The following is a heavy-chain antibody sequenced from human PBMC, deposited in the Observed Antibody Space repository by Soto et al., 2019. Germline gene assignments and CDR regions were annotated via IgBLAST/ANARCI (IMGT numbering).Heavy chain of an antibody. CDR1: GFTFSSYS. Sequence: GSLRLSCAASGFTFSSYSMNWVRQAPGKGLEWVSSISSSSSYIYYADSVKGRFTISRDNAKNSLYLQMNSLRAEDTAVYYCASQVVYCSSTSCPFDYWGQGTLVTVSS. D-gene: IGHD2-2*01. J-gene: IGHJ4*02. V-gene: IGHV3-21*01. CDR2: ISSSSSYI. CDR3: ASQVVYCSSTSCPFDY.